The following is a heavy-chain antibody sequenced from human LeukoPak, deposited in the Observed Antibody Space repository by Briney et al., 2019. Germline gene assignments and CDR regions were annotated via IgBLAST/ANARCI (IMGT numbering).Heavy chain of an antibody. CDR3: ARGRVDTAMAKRPY. J-gene: IGHJ4*02. V-gene: IGHV1-2*02. D-gene: IGHD5-18*01. Sequence: ASVKVSCKASGYTFTGYYMHWVRQAPGQGLEWMGWINPNSGGTNYAQKFQGRVTMTRDTSISTAYMEPSRLRSDDTAVYYCARGRVDTAMAKRPYWGQGTLVTVSS. CDR1: GYTFTGYY. CDR2: INPNSGGT.